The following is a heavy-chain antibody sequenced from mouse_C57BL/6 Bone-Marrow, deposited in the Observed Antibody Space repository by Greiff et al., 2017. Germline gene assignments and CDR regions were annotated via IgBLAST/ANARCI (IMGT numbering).Heavy chain of an antibody. J-gene: IGHJ3*01. Sequence: EVKLMESGGGLVQPGGSLKLSCAASGFTFSDYYMYWVRQTPEKRLEWVAYISNGGGSTYYPDTVKGRFTISRDNAKNTLYLQMSRLKSEDTAMYYCARPDYYGSSPWFAYWGQGTLVTVSA. CDR2: ISNGGGST. D-gene: IGHD1-1*01. CDR1: GFTFSDYY. CDR3: ARPDYYGSSPWFAY. V-gene: IGHV5-12*01.